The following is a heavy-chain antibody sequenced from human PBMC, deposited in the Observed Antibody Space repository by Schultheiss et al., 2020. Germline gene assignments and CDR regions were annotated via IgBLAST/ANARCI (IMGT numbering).Heavy chain of an antibody. Sequence: GGSLRLSCAASGFTFSSYAMHWVRQAPGKGLEWVAVISYDGSNKYYADSVKGRFTISRDNSKNTLYLQMNSLRAEDTAVYYCARSPGEQWLVTTAWGQGTLVTGSS. CDR3: ARSPGEQWLVTTA. J-gene: IGHJ5*02. CDR2: ISYDGSNK. CDR1: GFTFSSYA. D-gene: IGHD6-19*01. V-gene: IGHV3-30-3*01.